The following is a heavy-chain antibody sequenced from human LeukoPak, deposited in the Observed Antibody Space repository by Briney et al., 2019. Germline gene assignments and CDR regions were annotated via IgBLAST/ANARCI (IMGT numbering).Heavy chain of an antibody. CDR3: ARDFTSYGNSHFDY. D-gene: IGHD5-18*01. Sequence: GGSLRLSYAASGFTFSSYAMHWVRQAPGKGLEWVAVISYDGSNKYYADSVKGRFTISRDNSKNTLYLQMNSLRAEDTAVYYCARDFTSYGNSHFDYWGQGTLVTVSS. V-gene: IGHV3-30-3*01. CDR2: ISYDGSNK. CDR1: GFTFSSYA. J-gene: IGHJ4*02.